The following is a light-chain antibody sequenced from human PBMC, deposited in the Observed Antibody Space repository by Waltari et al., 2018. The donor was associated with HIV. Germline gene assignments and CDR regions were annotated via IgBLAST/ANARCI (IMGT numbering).Light chain of an antibody. J-gene: IGLJ2*01. CDR3: SSYTSSSTV. V-gene: IGLV2-14*01. CDR2: DVS. Sequence: QSALTQPASVSGSPGPSITISCTGTSSDVGGYNSVSWYQQHPGKAPKLMIYDVSNRPSGVSNRFSGSKSCNTASLTISGLQAEDEADYYCSSYTSSSTVFGGGTKLTVL. CDR1: SSDVGGYNS.